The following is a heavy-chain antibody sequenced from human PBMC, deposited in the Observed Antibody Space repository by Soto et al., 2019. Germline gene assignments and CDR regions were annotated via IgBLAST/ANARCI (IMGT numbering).Heavy chain of an antibody. V-gene: IGHV6-1*01. CDR1: GDSVSSNSAA. CDR3: ARDPDYYGSGSYYNWFDP. D-gene: IGHD3-10*01. J-gene: IGHJ5*02. CDR2: TYYRSKWYN. Sequence: SQTLSLTCAISGDSVSSNSAAWNWIRQSPSRGLEWLGRTYYRSKWYNDYAVSVKSRITINPDTSKNQFSLQLNSVTPEDTAVYYCARDPDYYGSGSYYNWFDPWGQGTLVTVSS.